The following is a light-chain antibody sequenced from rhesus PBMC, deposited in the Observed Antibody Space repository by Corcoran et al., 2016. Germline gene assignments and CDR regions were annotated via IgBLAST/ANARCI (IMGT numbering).Light chain of an antibody. V-gene: IGKV3-35*01. CDR2: YAS. Sequence: EIVMTQSPATLSLSPGERATLSCRASQSVSTNLAWYQQKPGQAPRLLIYYASNRATGITDRFRGSGCGTDFHLTNSSLWPEDVGVYYCQQYNDWVTFGGGTKVELK. CDR3: QQYNDWVT. J-gene: IGKJ4*01. CDR1: QSVSTN.